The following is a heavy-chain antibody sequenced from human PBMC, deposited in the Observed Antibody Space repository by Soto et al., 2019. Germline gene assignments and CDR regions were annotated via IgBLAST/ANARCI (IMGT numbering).Heavy chain of an antibody. V-gene: IGHV4-34*01. CDR1: GESFSGYY. CDR2: INHSGNT. J-gene: IGHJ4*02. CDR3: ARGRTTQPRPWRSSLFDY. D-gene: IGHD3-16*01. Sequence: SETLSLTCGVYGESFSGYYWNWIRQPPGKGVEWIAEINHSGNTNYNPSLAGRATISVDTSKKQFSLKLTSVTAADTALYYCARGRTTQPRPWRSSLFDYWRQGNLVTVSS.